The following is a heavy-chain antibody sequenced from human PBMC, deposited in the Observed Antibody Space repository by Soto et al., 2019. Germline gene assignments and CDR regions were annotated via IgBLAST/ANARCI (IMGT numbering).Heavy chain of an antibody. CDR3: ARVSGYSYGYSDY. J-gene: IGHJ4*02. V-gene: IGHV3-21*01. Sequence: PGGSLRLSCAASGFTFSSYSMNWVRQAPGEGLEWVSSISSSSSYIYYADSVKGRFTISRDNAKNSLYLQMNSLRAEDTAVYYCARVSGYSYGYSDYWGQGTLVTVSS. CDR1: GFTFSSYS. D-gene: IGHD5-18*01. CDR2: ISSSSSYI.